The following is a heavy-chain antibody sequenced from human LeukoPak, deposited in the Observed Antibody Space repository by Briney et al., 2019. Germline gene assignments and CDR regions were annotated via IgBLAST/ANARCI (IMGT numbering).Heavy chain of an antibody. D-gene: IGHD1-26*01. CDR3: ARYSGSFIFDY. V-gene: IGHV4-59*01. CDR2: IYYSGST. CDR1: GGSISSYY. J-gene: IGHJ4*02. Sequence: SETLSLTCTVSGGSISSYYWSWIRQPPGKGLEWIGYIYYSGSTNYNPSLKSRVTISVDTSKNQFSLKLSSVTAADTAVYYCARYSGSFIFDYWGQGTLVTVSS.